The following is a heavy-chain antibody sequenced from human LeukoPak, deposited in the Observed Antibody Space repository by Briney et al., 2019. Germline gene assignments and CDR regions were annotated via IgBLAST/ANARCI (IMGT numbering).Heavy chain of an antibody. CDR1: GFTFDDYD. CDR2: INRNGGTT. Sequence: GGSPRLSCVTSGFTFDDYDMSWVRQVTGKGLEWVSGINRNGGTTAYADSVKGRFTISRDNAKNSLYLQMNSLSAEDTALYYCARDVDSSGWRSQKWFDPWGQGTLVTVSS. D-gene: IGHD3-22*01. CDR3: ARDVDSSGWRSQKWFDP. V-gene: IGHV3-20*04. J-gene: IGHJ5*02.